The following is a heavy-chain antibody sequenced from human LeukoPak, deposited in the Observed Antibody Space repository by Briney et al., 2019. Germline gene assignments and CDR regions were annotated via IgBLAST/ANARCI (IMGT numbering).Heavy chain of an antibody. D-gene: IGHD1-1*01. J-gene: IGHJ6*03. CDR1: GFTFDDYG. CDR2: INWNGGST. CDR3: ARVTGTGYYYYYMDV. Sequence: GGSLRLSCAASGFTFDDYGMSWVRQAPGKGLEWVSGINWNGGSTGYADSVKGRFTISRDNAKNSLYQQMNSLRAEDTALYYCARVTGTGYYYYYMDVWGKGTTVTVSS. V-gene: IGHV3-20*04.